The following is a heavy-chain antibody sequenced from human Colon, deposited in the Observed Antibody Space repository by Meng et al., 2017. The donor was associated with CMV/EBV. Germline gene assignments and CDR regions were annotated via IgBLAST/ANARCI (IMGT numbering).Heavy chain of an antibody. CDR3: ARVAKDSPP. CDR1: GFIFTGYA. D-gene: IGHD2-15*01. CDR2: ISGSGDST. Sequence: GGSLRLSCAASGFIFTGYAMTWVRQAPGKGLEWVSTISGSGDSTYYADSVKGRFTISRDNSKNTLYLQMNSLRAEDTAVYYCARVAKDSPPWGQGTLVTVSS. J-gene: IGHJ5*02. V-gene: IGHV3-23*01.